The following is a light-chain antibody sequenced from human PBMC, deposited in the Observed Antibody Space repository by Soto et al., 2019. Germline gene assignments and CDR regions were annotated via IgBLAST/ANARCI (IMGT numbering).Light chain of an antibody. CDR3: QQYNNWHPIT. Sequence: EIVLTQSPSTLSLSPGEGATLSCRASQTVSNFLAWYQQKPGQAPRLLIYGASTRATGIPARFSGSGSGTEFTLTISSLQYEDFAVYYCQQYNNWHPITFGQGTRLEIK. CDR2: GAS. J-gene: IGKJ5*01. CDR1: QTVSNF. V-gene: IGKV3-15*01.